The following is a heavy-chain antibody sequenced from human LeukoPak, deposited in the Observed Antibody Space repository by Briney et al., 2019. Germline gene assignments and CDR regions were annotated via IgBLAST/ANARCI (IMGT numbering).Heavy chain of an antibody. CDR2: LYPCGSII. D-gene: IGHD5-12*01. CDR1: GTPFTDYW. J-gene: IGHJ5*02. CDR3: ARRIYSDTWSDP. Sequence: LGEPLHISGKGFGTPFTDYWGGGVRKMHGKGLEWMGILYPCGSIIHYSPSLPGQVTISADKSISTAYLQWTSLKDSDSAMYYCARRIYSDTWSDPWGQGTLVTVSS. V-gene: IGHV5-51*01.